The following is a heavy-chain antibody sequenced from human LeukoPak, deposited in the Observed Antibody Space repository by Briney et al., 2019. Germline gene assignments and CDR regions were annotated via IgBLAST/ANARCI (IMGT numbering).Heavy chain of an antibody. V-gene: IGHV1-2*02. CDR3: AREAQDTAIWY. D-gene: IGHD5-18*01. CDR2: INPNSGGT. J-gene: IGHJ4*02. Sequence: ASVKVSCKASGYTSTGYYMHWVRQAPGQGLEWMGWINPNSGGTNYAQKFQGRVTMTRDTSISTAYMELSRLRSDDTAAYYCAREAQDTAIWYWGQGTLVTVSS. CDR1: GYTSTGYY.